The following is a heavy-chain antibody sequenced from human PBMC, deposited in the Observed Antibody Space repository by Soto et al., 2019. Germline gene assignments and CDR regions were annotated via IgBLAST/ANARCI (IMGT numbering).Heavy chain of an antibody. Sequence: EVQLAESGGGMVQPRGSLRLSCVASGFTFSSYDMHWVRQAPGKGLEYVSSISSNGGTTYYGNSVKGRFTISRDNSKNTLYLPMGSLRAEDMAVYYCVRRVSGNYDYWGQGTLVTVSS. D-gene: IGHD1-7*01. CDR2: ISSNGGTT. CDR3: VRRVSGNYDY. J-gene: IGHJ4*02. CDR1: GFTFSSYD. V-gene: IGHV3-64*01.